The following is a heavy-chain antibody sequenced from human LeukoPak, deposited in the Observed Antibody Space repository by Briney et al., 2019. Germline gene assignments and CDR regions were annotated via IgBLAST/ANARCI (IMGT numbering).Heavy chain of an antibody. V-gene: IGHV3-30-3*01. CDR1: GFTFSSYA. CDR2: ISYDESYR. D-gene: IGHD1-26*01. CDR3: ARVQWELLYPDY. J-gene: IGHJ4*02. Sequence: GGSLRLSCAASGFTFSSYATHWVRQVPGKGLEWVALISYDESYRYYADSVKGRFTISRDNSKNTLYLQMNSLRADDTAVYYCARVQWELLYPDYWGQGTLVTVSS.